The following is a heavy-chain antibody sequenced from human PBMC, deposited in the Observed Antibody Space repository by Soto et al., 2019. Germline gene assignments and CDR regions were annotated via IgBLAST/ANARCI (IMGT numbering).Heavy chain of an antibody. D-gene: IGHD2-2*01. Sequence: GGSLRLSCAASGFTFSSYAMSWVRQAPGKGLEWVSAISGSGGSTYYADSVKGRFTISRDNSKNTLYLQMNSLRAEDTAVYYCAKDRDRFPVVPAAGGDYWGQGTLVTVSS. J-gene: IGHJ4*02. CDR1: GFTFSSYA. CDR2: ISGSGGST. CDR3: AKDRDRFPVVPAAGGDY. V-gene: IGHV3-23*01.